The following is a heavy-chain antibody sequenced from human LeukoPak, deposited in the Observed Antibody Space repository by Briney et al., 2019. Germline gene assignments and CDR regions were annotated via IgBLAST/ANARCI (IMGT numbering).Heavy chain of an antibody. CDR1: GFIFSACA. Sequence: GGSLRLSCAASGFIFSACAMNWVRQAPGKGLEWVSGISGSGGKTYYADSVKGRFTISRDNAKNSLYLQMNSLRAEDTAVYYCAQGYDFWSGYYYYWGQGTLVTVSS. J-gene: IGHJ4*02. CDR3: AQGYDFWSGYYYY. D-gene: IGHD3-3*01. V-gene: IGHV3-23*01. CDR2: ISGSGGKT.